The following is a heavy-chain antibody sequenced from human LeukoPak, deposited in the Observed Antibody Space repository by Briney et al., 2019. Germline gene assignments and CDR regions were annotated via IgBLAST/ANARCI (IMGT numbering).Heavy chain of an antibody. CDR1: GFTFDDYG. Sequence: PGGALRLSCAASGFTFDDYGMSWVRHAPGKGLEWVSGINWNGGSTVYADSVKGRFTISTDNAKNSLYLQINSLRAEDTALYYCARVECELLQDAFDIWGQGTMVTVSS. CDR3: ARVECELLQDAFDI. CDR2: INWNGGST. D-gene: IGHD1-26*01. V-gene: IGHV3-20*04. J-gene: IGHJ3*02.